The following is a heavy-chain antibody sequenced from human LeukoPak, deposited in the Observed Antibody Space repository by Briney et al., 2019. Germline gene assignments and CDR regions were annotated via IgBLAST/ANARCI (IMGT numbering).Heavy chain of an antibody. Sequence: PGGSLRLSCAASGFTFSTYTMNWVRQAPGKGLEWVSSITSSSSYIYYADSVKGRFTISRDNAKNSLYLQMNSLRAEDTAVYYCARDGWLDYWGQGTLVTVSS. CDR3: ARDGWLDY. D-gene: IGHD6-19*01. J-gene: IGHJ4*02. CDR2: ITSSSSYI. V-gene: IGHV3-21*01. CDR1: GFTFSTYT.